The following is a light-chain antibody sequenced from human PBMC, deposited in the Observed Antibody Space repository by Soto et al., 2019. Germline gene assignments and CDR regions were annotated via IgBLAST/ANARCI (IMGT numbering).Light chain of an antibody. Sequence: QSVLTQPPSVSAAPGQKVTISCSGSSSNIVNNYVSWYQQLPGTAPKLLIYDNHKRTSGIPDRFSGSKSGTSATLGITGLQTGDEADYYCGTWDSSLSAGVFGGGTKLTVL. CDR3: GTWDSSLSAGV. CDR2: DNH. CDR1: SSNIVNNY. V-gene: IGLV1-51*01. J-gene: IGLJ2*01.